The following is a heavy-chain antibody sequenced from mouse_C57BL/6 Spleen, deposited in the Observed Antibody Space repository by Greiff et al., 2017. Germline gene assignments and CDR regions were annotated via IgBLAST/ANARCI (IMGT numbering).Heavy chain of an antibody. CDR3: ARLYYYGSSWAMDY. Sequence: VQLQQSGAELVRPGASVKLSCKASGYTFTDYYINWVKQRPGQGLEWIARIYPGSGNTYYNEKFKGKATLTAEKSSSTAYMQLSSLTSEDSAVYFCARLYYYGSSWAMDYWGQGTSVTVSS. CDR2: IYPGSGNT. V-gene: IGHV1-76*01. D-gene: IGHD1-1*01. CDR1: GYTFTDYY. J-gene: IGHJ4*01.